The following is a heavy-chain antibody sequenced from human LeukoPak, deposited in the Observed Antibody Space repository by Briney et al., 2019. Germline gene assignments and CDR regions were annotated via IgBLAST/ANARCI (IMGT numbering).Heavy chain of an antibody. CDR3: ARDVDYYDSSGYPDYWFDP. CDR1: GYTFTGYY. V-gene: IGHV1-2*02. Sequence: ASVKVSCKASGYTFTGYYMHWVRQAPGQGLEWMGWINPNSGGTNYAQKFQGRVTMTRDTSISTAYMELSRLRSDDTAVYYCARDVDYYDSSGYPDYWFDPWGQGTLVTVSS. J-gene: IGHJ5*02. CDR2: INPNSGGT. D-gene: IGHD3-22*01.